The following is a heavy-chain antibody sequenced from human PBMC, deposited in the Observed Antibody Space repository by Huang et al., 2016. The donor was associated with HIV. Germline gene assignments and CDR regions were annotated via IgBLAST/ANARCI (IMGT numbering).Heavy chain of an antibody. D-gene: IGHD6-13*01. J-gene: IGHJ5*02. CDR2: IYYSVTT. CDR1: GGSISRHY. V-gene: IGHV4-59*11. Sequence: QVQLQESGPGLVKPSETLSLTCSVSGGSISRHYWSWIRQPPGKALEWIGSIYYSVTTNYISSRKSRVTSSVDTSKNQFSLKVTSVTAADSAVYFCARDSPQPTWGQGTLVTVSS. CDR3: ARDSPQPT.